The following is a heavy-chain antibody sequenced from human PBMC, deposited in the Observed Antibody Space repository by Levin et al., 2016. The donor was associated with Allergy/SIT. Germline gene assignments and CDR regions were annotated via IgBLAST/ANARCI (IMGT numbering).Heavy chain of an antibody. J-gene: IGHJ4*02. Sequence: PGKGLEWIGYIYYSGSTYYNPSLKSRLTISVDTSKNQFSLKLSSVTAADTAVYYCARVGDYGGDCKTFDYWGQGTLVTVSS. CDR3: ARVGDYGGDCKTFDY. D-gene: IGHD2-21*01. V-gene: IGHV4-31*02. CDR2: IYYSGST.